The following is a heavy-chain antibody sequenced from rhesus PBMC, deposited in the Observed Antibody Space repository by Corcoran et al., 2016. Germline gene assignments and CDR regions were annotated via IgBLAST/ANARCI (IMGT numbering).Heavy chain of an antibody. CDR1: GYSFTSYW. V-gene: IGHV5-2*01. CDR3: AKGFSGSWNSGLDY. Sequence: EVQLVQSEAEVTRPGESLKISCKTFGYSFTSYWITWVRQMPGEGLEWRWARDPLDSAARYSPSFHSQVTISVDKSISTAYLQWTRLKASDSATYYCAKGFSGSWNSGLDYWGQGVLVTVSS. CDR2: RDPLDSAA. D-gene: IGHD6-25*01. J-gene: IGHJ4*01.